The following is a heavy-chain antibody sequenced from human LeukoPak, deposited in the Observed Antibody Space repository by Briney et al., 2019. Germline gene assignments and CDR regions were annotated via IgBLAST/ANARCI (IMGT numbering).Heavy chain of an antibody. CDR3: ARDFPVRHDGDYVTPAFNT. J-gene: IGHJ3*02. D-gene: IGHD4-17*01. Sequence: KSSETLSLTCTVSGGSISSYYWSWIRQPPGKGLEWIGRIYTSGSTNYNPSLKSRVTMSVDTSKNQFSLKLSSVTAADTAVYYGARDFPVRHDGDYVTPAFNTWGRGTMVTVSS. V-gene: IGHV4-4*07. CDR1: GGSISSYY. CDR2: IYTSGST.